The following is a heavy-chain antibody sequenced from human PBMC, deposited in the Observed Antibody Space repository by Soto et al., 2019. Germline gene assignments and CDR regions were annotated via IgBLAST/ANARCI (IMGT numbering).Heavy chain of an antibody. J-gene: IGHJ3*02. CDR3: ARDPLYDYGDLSHVFDI. V-gene: IGHV4-34*01. CDR1: GGSFSGYI. Sequence: SETLSLTCDVYGGSFSGYIWTWIRQTPGKGLQRIGQINHSGSAYYNPSIKSRVTISVNTSNNQFSLKLSSVTAADTAVYFCARDPLYDYGDLSHVFDIWGQGTMVTVSS. D-gene: IGHD4-17*01. CDR2: INHSGSA.